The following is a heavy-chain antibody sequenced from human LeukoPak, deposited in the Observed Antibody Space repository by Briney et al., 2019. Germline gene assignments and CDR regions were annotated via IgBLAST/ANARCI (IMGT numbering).Heavy chain of an antibody. CDR3: ARDRASLVRGIYSIDY. V-gene: IGHV1-69*13. D-gene: IGHD3-10*01. CDR1: GGTFSSYA. J-gene: IGHJ4*02. CDR2: IIPLFGTA. Sequence: SVTVSCKASGGTFSSYAISWVRQAPGQGLEWTGGIIPLFGTANYAQKFQGRVTITADESTNTAYMELSSLRSEDTAVYYCARDRASLVRGIYSIDYWGQGTLVTVSS.